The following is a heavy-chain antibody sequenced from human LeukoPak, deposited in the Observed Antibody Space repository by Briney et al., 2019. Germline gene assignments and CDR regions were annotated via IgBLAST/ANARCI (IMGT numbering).Heavy chain of an antibody. CDR2: IYRTGST. CDR3: ARGRLTYGYGFLY. CDR1: GDSINSGYY. V-gene: IGHV4-38-2*02. Sequence: SETLSLTCTVSGDSINSGYYWVWIGQPPGKGLEWIGSIYRTGSTNYNPSLKSRVTISVDTSKSQISLKLSSVTAADTAVYYCARGRLTYGYGFLYWGQGTLVTVSS. D-gene: IGHD5-18*01. J-gene: IGHJ4*02.